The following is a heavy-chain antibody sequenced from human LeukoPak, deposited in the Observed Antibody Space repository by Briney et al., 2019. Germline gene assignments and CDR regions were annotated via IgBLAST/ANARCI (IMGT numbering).Heavy chain of an antibody. Sequence: SETLSLTCTVSGVSTTNGIYYWAWIRQPPGKGLEWIGSVHNVGSTYYNLSLRSRVTMSIDTSKNQFSLRLNSVTAADTAVYYCARHAEYNSGWHFYFDHWGQGILVTVSS. CDR1: GVSTTNGIYY. CDR2: VHNVGST. V-gene: IGHV4-39*01. CDR3: ARHAEYNSGWHFYFDH. D-gene: IGHD6-19*01. J-gene: IGHJ4*02.